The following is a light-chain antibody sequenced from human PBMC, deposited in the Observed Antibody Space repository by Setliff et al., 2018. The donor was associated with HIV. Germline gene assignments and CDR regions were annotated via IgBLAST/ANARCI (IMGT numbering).Light chain of an antibody. V-gene: IGKV1-5*03. CDR3: QQYNSYGSWT. J-gene: IGKJ1*01. CDR2: MAS. Sequence: DIQVTQSPSTLSASVGDRVTITCRTSQSASRWLAWYQQAPGKAPKLLIYMASILQRRVPSRFSGSGSGTEFTLTISSLQPDDCATYYCQQYNSYGSWTFGQGTKVDIK. CDR1: QSASRW.